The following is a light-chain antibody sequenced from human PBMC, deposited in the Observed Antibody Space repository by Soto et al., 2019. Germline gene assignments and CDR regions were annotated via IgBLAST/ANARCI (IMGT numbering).Light chain of an antibody. V-gene: IGKV3-20*01. CDR3: QQYATDPLT. CDR2: GAS. J-gene: IGKJ4*01. Sequence: EIVLTQSPGTLFLSPGERATLSCRASQSVGKNYLAWYQHKSGQAPRLLIHGASNRATGIPARFSGSGSGTDFTLTISRLEPEDFVAYYCQQYATDPLTFGGGTKVDI. CDR1: QSVGKNY.